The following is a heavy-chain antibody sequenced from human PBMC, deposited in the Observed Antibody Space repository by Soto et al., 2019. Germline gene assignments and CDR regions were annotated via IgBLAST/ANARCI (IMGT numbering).Heavy chain of an antibody. V-gene: IGHV4-59*01. CDR3: ARDSGYDSSDYYYYMDV. Sequence: SETLSLTCTVSGGSISSYYWSWIRQPPGKGLEWIGYIYYSGSTNYNPSLKSRVTISVDTSKNQFSLKLSSVTAADTAVYYCARDSGYDSSDYYYYMDVWGKGTTVTVSS. CDR2: IYYSGST. J-gene: IGHJ6*03. D-gene: IGHD5-12*01. CDR1: GGSISSYY.